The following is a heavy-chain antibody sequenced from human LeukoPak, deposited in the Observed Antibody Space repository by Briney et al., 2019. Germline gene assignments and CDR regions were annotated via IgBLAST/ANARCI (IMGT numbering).Heavy chain of an antibody. Sequence: GGSLRLSCAASGFTFSNFWMDWVRQVPGKGPVWVSRIGTDGSGTTYADFVKGRFTISRDNAKNTLYLQMNSLRAEDTAVYCCARDKYGGNSNAFDIWGQGTLVSVSS. V-gene: IGHV3-74*03. J-gene: IGHJ3*02. CDR2: IGTDGSGT. CDR1: GFTFSNFW. D-gene: IGHD4-23*01. CDR3: ARDKYGGNSNAFDI.